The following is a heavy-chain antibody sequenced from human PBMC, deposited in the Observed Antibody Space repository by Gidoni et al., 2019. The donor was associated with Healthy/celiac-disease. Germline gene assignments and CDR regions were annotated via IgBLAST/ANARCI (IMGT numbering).Heavy chain of an antibody. V-gene: IGHV4-39*07. CDR3: ARYPYGSGSYMVDY. CDR1: GGSISSSSYY. J-gene: IGHJ4*02. CDR2: FYYSGST. D-gene: IGHD3-10*01. Sequence: QLQLQESGPGLVKPSETLSLTCTVSGGSISSSSYYWGWIRQPPGKGLEWIGRFYYSGSTYYNPSLKSRVTISVDTSKNQFSLKLSSVTAADTAVYYCARYPYGSGSYMVDYWGQGTLVTVSS.